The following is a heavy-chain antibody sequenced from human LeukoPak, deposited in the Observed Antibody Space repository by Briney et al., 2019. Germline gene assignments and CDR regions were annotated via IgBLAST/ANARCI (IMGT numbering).Heavy chain of an antibody. CDR3: ARVTYYYDSSGYSYLQSGAFDI. D-gene: IGHD3-22*01. J-gene: IGHJ3*02. CDR1: GDSISSSNSY. V-gene: IGHV4-39*01. CDR2: IYYSGNT. Sequence: SETLSLTCTVSGDSISSSNSYWGWIRQPPGKGLEWIGSIYYSGNTYYNASLKSRVTISVDTSKNQFSLRLTSVTAADTAVYYCARVTYYYDSSGYSYLQSGAFDIWGQGTTVTVSS.